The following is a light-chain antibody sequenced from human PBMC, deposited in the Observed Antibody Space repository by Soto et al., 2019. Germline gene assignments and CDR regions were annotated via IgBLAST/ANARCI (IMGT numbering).Light chain of an antibody. J-gene: IGKJ4*01. CDR1: QSVRNNY. CDR3: QQYGRSPLT. Sequence: EIVLTQSPDTLSLSPGETATLSCRASQSVRNNYLAWYQQKPGQAPRFLIYDASSRATGIPDRFSGSGSGTDFTLTISRLEPEDFAVYYSQQYGRSPLTFGGGTKVEIK. CDR2: DAS. V-gene: IGKV3-20*01.